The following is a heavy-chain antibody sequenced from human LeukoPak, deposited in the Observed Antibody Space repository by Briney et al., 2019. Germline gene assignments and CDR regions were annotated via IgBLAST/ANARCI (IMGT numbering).Heavy chain of an antibody. CDR1: GYSISSGYY. D-gene: IGHD3-10*01. J-gene: IGHJ4*02. Sequence: SETLSLTCTVSGYSISSGYYWGWIRQPPGKGLEWIGSIYHSGSTYYNPSLKSRVTISVDTSKNHFSLKLTSVTAADTAVYYCARAFGFSMVRSHFDYWGQGTLVTVSS. CDR3: ARAFGFSMVRSHFDY. CDR2: IYHSGST. V-gene: IGHV4-38-2*02.